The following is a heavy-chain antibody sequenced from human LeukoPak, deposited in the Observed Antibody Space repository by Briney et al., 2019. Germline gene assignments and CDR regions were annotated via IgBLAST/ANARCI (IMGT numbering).Heavy chain of an antibody. D-gene: IGHD3-10*01. CDR1: GDSMSSYY. Sequence: ASETLSLTCTVSGDSMSSYYWTWIRQPPGKELEWIGSISYSGSTNYNPSLKSRVTISIDTSKNQFSLKLNSVTAADTAVYYCARSGLVRGVSTWGQGTLVTVSS. J-gene: IGHJ4*02. V-gene: IGHV4-59*01. CDR2: ISYSGST. CDR3: ARSGLVRGVST.